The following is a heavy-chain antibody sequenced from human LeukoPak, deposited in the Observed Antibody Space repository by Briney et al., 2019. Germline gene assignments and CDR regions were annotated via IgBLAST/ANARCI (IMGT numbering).Heavy chain of an antibody. D-gene: IGHD1-1*01. CDR1: GGSIRTSGYY. CDR2: IHYSGST. Sequence: SETLSLTCTVSGGSIRTSGYYWGWIRQPPGKGLDWIGIIHYSGSTYYNPSLKSRVTLSVDTSKNQFSLKLSSVTAADTAVYYCAREGTSGTHLNWFDPWGQGTLVTVSS. V-gene: IGHV4-39*07. CDR3: AREGTSGTHLNWFDP. J-gene: IGHJ5*02.